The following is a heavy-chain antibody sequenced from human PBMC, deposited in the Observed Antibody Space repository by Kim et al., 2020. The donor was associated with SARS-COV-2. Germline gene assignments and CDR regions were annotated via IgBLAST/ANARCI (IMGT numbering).Heavy chain of an antibody. CDR2: K. D-gene: IGHD5-18*01. Sequence: KTTVDSVTVRVTFSRDNAKNSLYLQRNSLRAEETAVYYCARCYLQLWPDYWGQGTLVTVSS. J-gene: IGHJ4*02. V-gene: IGHV3-7*01. CDR3: ARCYLQLWPDY.